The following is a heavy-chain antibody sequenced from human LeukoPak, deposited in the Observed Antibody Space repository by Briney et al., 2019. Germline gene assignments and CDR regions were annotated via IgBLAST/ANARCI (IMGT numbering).Heavy chain of an antibody. CDR1: GGTFSSYA. D-gene: IGHD6-13*01. J-gene: IGHJ5*02. CDR3: ARGGEAAAAAFDP. Sequence: VASVKVSCKASGGTFSSYAISWVRQAPGQGLERMGGIIPIFGTANYAQKFQGRVTITADKSTSTAYMELSSLRSEDTAVYYCARGGEAAAAAFDPWGQGTLVTVSS. V-gene: IGHV1-69*06. CDR2: IIPIFGTA.